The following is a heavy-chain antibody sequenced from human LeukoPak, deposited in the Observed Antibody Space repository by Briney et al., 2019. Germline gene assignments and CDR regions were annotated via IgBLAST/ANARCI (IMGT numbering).Heavy chain of an antibody. Sequence: PGGSLRLSCAASGFTFSDYYMSWIRQAPGKGLEWVSYISSSGSTIYYADSVKGRFTISRDNAKNSLYLQMNSLRAEDTAVYYCARISIVVVPAAISWGYYMDVWGKGTTVTVSS. V-gene: IGHV3-11*04. CDR1: GFTFSDYY. J-gene: IGHJ6*03. CDR2: ISSSGSTI. D-gene: IGHD2-2*01. CDR3: ARISIVVVPAAISWGYYMDV.